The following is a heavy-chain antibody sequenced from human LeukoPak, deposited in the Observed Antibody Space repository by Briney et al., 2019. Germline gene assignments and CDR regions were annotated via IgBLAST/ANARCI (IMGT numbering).Heavy chain of an antibody. Sequence: PGGSLRLSCAASGFTFDDYAVHWVRQAPGKGLEWVSGISWNSGSIGYADSVKGRFTISRDNAKNSLYLQMNSLRAEDTALYYCAKGIAAAGTSPYYYYYGMDVWGQGTTVTVSS. CDR3: AKGIAAAGTSPYYYYYGMDV. J-gene: IGHJ6*02. CDR2: ISWNSGSI. V-gene: IGHV3-9*01. CDR1: GFTFDDYA. D-gene: IGHD6-13*01.